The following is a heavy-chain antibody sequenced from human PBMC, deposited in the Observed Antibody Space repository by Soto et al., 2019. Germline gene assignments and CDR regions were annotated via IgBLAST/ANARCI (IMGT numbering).Heavy chain of an antibody. D-gene: IGHD3-3*01. CDR3: ARGVGHWDFWRDHNQQNWFDP. CDR2: IYYSGST. J-gene: IGHJ5*02. CDR1: GGSISSYY. V-gene: IGHV4-59*01. Sequence: PSETLSLTCTVSGGSISSYYWSWIRQPPGKGLEWIGYIYYSGSTNYSPSLKSRVTISVDTSKNQFSLKLSSVTAADTAVYYCARGVGHWDFWRDHNQQNWFDPWGQGTLVTVSS.